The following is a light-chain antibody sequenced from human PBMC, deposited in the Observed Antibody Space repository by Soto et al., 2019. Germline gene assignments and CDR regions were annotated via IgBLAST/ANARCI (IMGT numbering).Light chain of an antibody. CDR3: QQYNSYWT. CDR2: DAS. Sequence: DIQMTQSPSTLSASVGDRVTITCRASQSISSWLAWYQQKLGKAPKLLTYDASSLESGVPSRFSGSGSGTEFTLTISSLQPDDFATYYCQQYNSYWTFGQGTKVDIK. V-gene: IGKV1-5*01. CDR1: QSISSW. J-gene: IGKJ1*01.